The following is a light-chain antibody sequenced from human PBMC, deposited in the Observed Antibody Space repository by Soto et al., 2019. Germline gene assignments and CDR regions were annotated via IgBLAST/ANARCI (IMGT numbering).Light chain of an antibody. CDR3: CSYAGSYVV. V-gene: IGLV2-11*01. J-gene: IGLJ2*01. CDR2: DFT. Sequence: ALTQPRSVSGSPGQSVAISCTGTSSDVGGHSYVSWYQHHPGKAPKLMIYDFTKRPSGVPDRLSGSKSGNTASLTISGLQAEDEGDYYCCSYAGSYVVFGGGTKLTVL. CDR1: SSDVGGHSY.